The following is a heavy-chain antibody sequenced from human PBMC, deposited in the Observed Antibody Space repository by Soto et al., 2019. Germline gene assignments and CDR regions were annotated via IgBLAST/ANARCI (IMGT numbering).Heavy chain of an antibody. CDR2: IKPDGSEK. D-gene: IGHD5-12*01. CDR1: GFRLETYW. V-gene: IGHV3-7*04. J-gene: IGHJ4*02. CDR3: ARVSPRGGYDVVDY. Sequence: EVQLVESGGGLVQPGGSLRLSCAGSGFRLETYWMSWVRQAPGKELEWVANIKPDGSEKNYVDSVMGRFTISRDNANNSLNLQVNSLRAEDTAVYYCARVSPRGGYDVVDYWGQGTLVTVSS.